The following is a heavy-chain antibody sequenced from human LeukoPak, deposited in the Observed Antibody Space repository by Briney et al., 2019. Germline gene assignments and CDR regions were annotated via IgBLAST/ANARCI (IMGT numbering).Heavy chain of an antibody. J-gene: IGHJ3*02. CDR2: ISSSSSTM. D-gene: IGHD6-25*01. CDR3: ARVGRSSGDAFDI. CDR1: GFTFSSYS. V-gene: IGHV3-48*04. Sequence: GGSLRLSCAASGFTFSSYSMNWVRQAPGKGLEWVSYISSSSSTMYYADSVKGRFTISRDNAKNSLYLQMNSLRAEDTAVYYCARVGRSSGDAFDIWGQGTMVTVSS.